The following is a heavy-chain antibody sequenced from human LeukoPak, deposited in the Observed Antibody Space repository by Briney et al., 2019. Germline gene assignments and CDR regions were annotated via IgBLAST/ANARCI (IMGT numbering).Heavy chain of an antibody. D-gene: IGHD5-18*01. Sequence: GGSLRLSCAASGFTFSSYGMHWVRQAPGKGLEWVANIKKDGSEKYYVDSVKGRFTISRGNAKTSLYLQMNSLRAEDTAVYYCARDLSGVTGYTYGRGIDYWGQGTLVTVSS. CDR3: ARDLSGVTGYTYGRGIDY. CDR2: IKKDGSEK. J-gene: IGHJ4*02. CDR1: GFTFSSYG. V-gene: IGHV3-7*01.